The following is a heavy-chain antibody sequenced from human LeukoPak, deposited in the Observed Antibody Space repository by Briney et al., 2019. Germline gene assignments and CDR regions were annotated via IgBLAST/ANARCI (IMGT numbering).Heavy chain of an antibody. J-gene: IGHJ6*02. CDR1: GFTFDDYG. CDR3: ARMGCSGGSCYGPGYYYGMDV. CDR2: INWNGGST. Sequence: PGGSLRLSCAASGFTFDDYGMSWVRQAPGKGLEWVSGINWNGGSTGYADSVKGRFTIPRDNAKNSLYLQMNSLRAEDTALYHCARMGCSGGSCYGPGYYYGMDVWGQGTTVTVSS. V-gene: IGHV3-20*01. D-gene: IGHD2-15*01.